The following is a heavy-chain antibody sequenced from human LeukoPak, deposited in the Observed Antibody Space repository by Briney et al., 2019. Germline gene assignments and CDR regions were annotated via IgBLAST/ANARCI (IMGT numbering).Heavy chain of an antibody. D-gene: IGHD4-11*01. CDR3: ANIYSNYGLGYFDY. CDR2: IGGSGCSQ. V-gene: IGHV3-23*01. J-gene: IGHJ4*02. Sequence: GGPLTLLCGVSGFPFCLYPMRWPRHATEKGGEGVSAIGGSGCSQYYADSVKGRFTISRDNSKNTLYLQMNGLRAEDTGVYYCANIYSNYGLGYFDYWGQGTLVTVSS. CDR1: GFPFCLYP.